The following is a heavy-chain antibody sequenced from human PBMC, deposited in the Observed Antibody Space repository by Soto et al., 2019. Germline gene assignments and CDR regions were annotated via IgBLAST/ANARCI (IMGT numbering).Heavy chain of an antibody. D-gene: IGHD3-9*01. V-gene: IGHV3-7*01. CDR1: GFTFSSNW. Sequence: EVQLVESGGGLVQPGGSLRLSCAASGFTFSSNWMSWVRQAPGKGLGWVANIKQDGSEKYNVDSVKGRFPISRDNAKNSLYLQMNSLRAEDTAVYYCARDLSHYDILTGYLGYWGQGTLVTVSS. J-gene: IGHJ4*02. CDR2: IKQDGSEK. CDR3: ARDLSHYDILTGYLGY.